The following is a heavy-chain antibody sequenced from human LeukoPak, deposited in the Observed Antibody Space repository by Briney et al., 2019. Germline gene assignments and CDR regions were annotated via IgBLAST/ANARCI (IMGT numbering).Heavy chain of an antibody. J-gene: IGHJ4*02. V-gene: IGHV4-39*07. D-gene: IGHD3-22*01. Sequence: SETLSLTCTVSGGSISSSYSYWGWIRQPPGKGLEWIGSIYHSGSTYYNPSLKSRVTISVDTSKNQFSLKLSSVTAADTAVYYCARVNYYDCSGMRGDFDYWGQGTLVTVSS. CDR3: ARVNYYDCSGMRGDFDY. CDR1: GGSISSSYSY. CDR2: IYHSGST.